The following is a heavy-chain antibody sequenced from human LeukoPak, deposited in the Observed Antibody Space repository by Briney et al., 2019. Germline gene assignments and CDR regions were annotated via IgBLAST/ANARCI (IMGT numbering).Heavy chain of an antibody. CDR3: AGILGPDSVVVTSALYGMDV. CDR2: NYYSGST. V-gene: IGHV4-59*13. Sequence: SGALSLLRSVFCGPINNYYWKLVPQAPGEGPGGGGHNYYSGSTNYNPSLNSRATISGDTSKTQFSLKMRSVTTANTAAYDCAGILGPDSVVVTSALYGMDVWGHGTTVTVSS. D-gene: IGHD2-2*01. CDR1: CGPINNYY. J-gene: IGHJ6*02.